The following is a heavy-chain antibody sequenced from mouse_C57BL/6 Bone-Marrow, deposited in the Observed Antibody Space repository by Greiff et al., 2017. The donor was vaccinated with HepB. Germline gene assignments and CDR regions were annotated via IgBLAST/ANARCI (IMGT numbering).Heavy chain of an antibody. Sequence: VQLQESGAELVRPGASVTLSCKASGYTFTDYEMHWVKQTPVHGLEWIGAIDPETGGTAYNQKFKGKAILTADKSSSTAYMELRSLTSEDSAVYYCTRDDGYCFFDYWGQGTTLTVSS. CDR3: TRDDGYCFFDY. CDR1: GYTFTDYE. J-gene: IGHJ2*01. D-gene: IGHD2-3*01. V-gene: IGHV1-15*01. CDR2: IDPETGGT.